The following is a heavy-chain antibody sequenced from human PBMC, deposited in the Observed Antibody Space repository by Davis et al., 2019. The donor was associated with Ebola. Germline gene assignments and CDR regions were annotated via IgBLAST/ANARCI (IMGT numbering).Heavy chain of an antibody. CDR1: GGSINIYF. D-gene: IGHD2-2*01. J-gene: IGHJ3*01. V-gene: IGHV4-4*07. Sequence: PGGSLRLSCTVSGGSINIYFWTWIRQPAGKGLEWIGCIHDSGSTNYNPSLKSRVTISVDPSKNQFSLKLSSVTAADTAIYYCAKNSSTDEVGRHTLGAFDLWGPGTKVTVSS. CDR2: IHDSGST. CDR3: AKNSSTDEVGRHTLGAFDL.